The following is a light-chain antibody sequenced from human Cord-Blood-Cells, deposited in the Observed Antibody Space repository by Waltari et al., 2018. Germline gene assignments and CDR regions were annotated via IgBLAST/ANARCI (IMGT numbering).Light chain of an antibody. CDR1: SSDVGGYNS. CDR2: EVS. J-gene: IGLJ1*01. CDR3: SSYTSSSTLLYV. Sequence: QSALTQPASVSGSPGQSITISCTGTSSDVGGYNSVSWSQQHPGKAPKLMIYEVSNRPSGVSNRFSGSKSGNTASLTISGLQAEDEADYYCSSYTSSSTLLYVFGTGTKVTVL. V-gene: IGLV2-14*01.